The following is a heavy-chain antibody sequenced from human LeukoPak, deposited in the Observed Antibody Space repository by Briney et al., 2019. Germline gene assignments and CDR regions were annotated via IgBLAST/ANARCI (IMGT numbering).Heavy chain of an antibody. Sequence: GGSLRLSCAASGFTFSSYGMHWVRQAPGKGLEWVAFIRYDGSNKYYADSVKGRFTISRDNSKNTLYLQMNSLRAEDTAVYYCAKDRGYYGSGKGYYYMDVWGKGTTVTISS. J-gene: IGHJ6*03. CDR2: IRYDGSNK. CDR1: GFTFSSYG. V-gene: IGHV3-30*02. D-gene: IGHD3-10*01. CDR3: AKDRGYYGSGKGYYYMDV.